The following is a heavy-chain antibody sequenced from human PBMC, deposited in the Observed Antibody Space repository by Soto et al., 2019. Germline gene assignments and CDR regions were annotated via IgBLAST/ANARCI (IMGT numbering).Heavy chain of an antibody. Sequence: PGGSLRLSCAASGFTFSDYSMNWVRQAPGKGLEWVAHISASTNTIYYADSVKGRFTISRDNAEDSLYLQMGSLTDEDTAVYYCVRPYKLGPVTKAFFGYWGLGTLVTVSS. V-gene: IGHV3-48*02. D-gene: IGHD4-17*01. CDR2: ISASTNTI. CDR1: GFTFSDYS. J-gene: IGHJ4*02. CDR3: VRPYKLGPVTKAFFGY.